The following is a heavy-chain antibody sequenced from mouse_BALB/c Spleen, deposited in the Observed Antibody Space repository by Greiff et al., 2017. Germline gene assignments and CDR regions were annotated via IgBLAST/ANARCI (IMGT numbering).Heavy chain of an antibody. J-gene: IGHJ2*01. V-gene: IGHV1-77*01. CDR3: ARSGNWDDY. D-gene: IGHD4-1*01. CDR1: GYTFTDYY. Sequence: VQLQQSGAELARPGASVKLSCKASGYTFTDYYINWVKQRTGQGLEWIGEIYPGSGNTYYNEKFKGKATLTADKSSSTAYMQLSSLTSEDSAVYFCARSGNWDDYWGQGTTLTVSS. CDR2: IYPGSGNT.